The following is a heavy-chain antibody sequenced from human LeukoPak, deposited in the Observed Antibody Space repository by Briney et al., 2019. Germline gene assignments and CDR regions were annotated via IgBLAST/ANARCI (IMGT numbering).Heavy chain of an antibody. CDR2: IGISSGNT. J-gene: IGHJ4*02. CDR3: ASDYKYAFDN. CDR1: GFTFSAYS. D-gene: IGHD5-24*01. V-gene: IGHV3-48*01. Sequence: HPGGSLRLSCAASGFTFSAYSMNWVRQAPGKGLEWISYIGISSGNTKYADSVKGRFTISGDKAKNSLYLQMNSLRVEDTAVYYGASDYKYAFDNWGQGTLVTVSS.